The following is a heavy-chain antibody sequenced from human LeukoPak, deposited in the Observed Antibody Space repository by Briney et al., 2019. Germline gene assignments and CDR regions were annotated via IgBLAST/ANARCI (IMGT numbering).Heavy chain of an antibody. CDR3: ATQAYCGGDCYAPYYFDY. Sequence: ASVKVSCKVSGYTLTELSMHWVRQAPGKGLEWMGGFDPEDGETIYAQKFQGRVTMTEDTSTDTAYMELGSLRSEDTAVYYCATQAYCGGDCYAPYYFDYWGQGTLVTVSS. D-gene: IGHD2-21*02. CDR2: FDPEDGET. V-gene: IGHV1-24*01. CDR1: GYTLTELS. J-gene: IGHJ4*02.